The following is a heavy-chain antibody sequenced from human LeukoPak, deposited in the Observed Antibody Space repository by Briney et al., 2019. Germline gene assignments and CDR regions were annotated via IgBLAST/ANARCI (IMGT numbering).Heavy chain of an antibody. CDR3: ARRDVVVPAAMVTFDP. V-gene: IGHV1-8*01. CDR2: MNPNSGNT. Sequence: ASVKVSCKASGYTFTSYDINWVRQATGQGLEWMGWMNPNSGNTGYAQKFQGRVTMTRNTSISTAYMELSSLRSEDTAAYYCARRDVVVPAAMVTFDPWGQGTLVTVSS. J-gene: IGHJ5*02. CDR1: GYTFTSYD. D-gene: IGHD2-2*01.